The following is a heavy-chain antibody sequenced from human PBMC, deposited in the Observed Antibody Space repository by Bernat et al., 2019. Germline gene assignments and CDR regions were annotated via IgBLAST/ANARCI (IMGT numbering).Heavy chain of an antibody. CDR3: AKDLRLRYFDWTFDS. J-gene: IGHJ4*02. CDR2: ISHDGSKR. D-gene: IGHD3-9*01. Sequence: QVQLVESGGGVVQPGTSLRLSCAASGFTFSFYGMHWVRQAPGNGLEWMAVISHDGSKRYHTHSVKGRFIIPRDNSKHSLYLQMNSLRTEDTAVYYCAKDLRLRYFDWTFDSWGQGTLVTVSS. V-gene: IGHV3-30*18. CDR1: GFTFSFYG.